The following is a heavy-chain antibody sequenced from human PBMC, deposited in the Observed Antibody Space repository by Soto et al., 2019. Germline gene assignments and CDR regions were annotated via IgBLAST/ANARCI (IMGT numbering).Heavy chain of an antibody. J-gene: IGHJ1*01. V-gene: IGHV3-30-3*01. CDR3: ARDRFSSSFEYFQH. CDR1: GFTFSSYA. CDR2: ISYDGSNK. Sequence: GGSLRLSCAASGFTFSSYAMHWVRQAPGKGLEWVAVISYDGSNKFYADSVKGRFTISRDNSKNTVYLQMSSLRAEDTAVYYSARDRFSSSFEYFQHWGQGTLVTVSS. D-gene: IGHD6-13*01.